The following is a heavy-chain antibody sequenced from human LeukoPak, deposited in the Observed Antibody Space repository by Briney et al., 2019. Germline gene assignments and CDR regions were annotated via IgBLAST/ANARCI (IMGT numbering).Heavy chain of an antibody. CDR1: GFTFSSYG. Sequence: TGGSLRLSCAASGFTFSSYGMHWVRQAPGKGLEWVAVISYDGSNKYYADSVKGQFTISRDNSKNTLYLQMNSLRAEDTAVYYCARARDDIRDAFDIWGQGTMVTVSS. V-gene: IGHV3-30*19. CDR3: ARARDDIRDAFDI. CDR2: ISYDGSNK. D-gene: IGHD3-9*01. J-gene: IGHJ3*02.